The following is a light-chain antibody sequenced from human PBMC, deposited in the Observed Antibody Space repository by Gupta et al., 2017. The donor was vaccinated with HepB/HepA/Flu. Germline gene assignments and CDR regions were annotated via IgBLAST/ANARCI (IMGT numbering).Light chain of an antibody. CDR1: SSYIGAYDF. J-gene: IGLJ3*02. CDR3: SSYTSSGTVV. CDR2: NVH. V-gene: IGLV2-14*03. Sequence: QSALTQPASVSRSPGQSIAISCTRTSSYIGAYDFVSWYQQHPDKAPKLMIHNVHNRPSGVSNRFSGSKSGNTASLTISGLQADDEADYYCSSYTSSGTVVFGGGTKLTVL.